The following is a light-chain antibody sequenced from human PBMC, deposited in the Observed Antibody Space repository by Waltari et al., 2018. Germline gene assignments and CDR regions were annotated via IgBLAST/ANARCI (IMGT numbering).Light chain of an antibody. J-gene: IGKJ1*01. CDR1: ESVTNDY. Sequence: VLTQSSGALSLSPGERATLPCRASESVTNDYLAWYQQKPGQAPRLLIYDASIRATGIPDRFSGSGSGTDFTLTITRLEPEDFAVYHCQQYGSLPWTFGQGTMVDMK. CDR2: DAS. CDR3: QQYGSLPWT. V-gene: IGKV3-20*01.